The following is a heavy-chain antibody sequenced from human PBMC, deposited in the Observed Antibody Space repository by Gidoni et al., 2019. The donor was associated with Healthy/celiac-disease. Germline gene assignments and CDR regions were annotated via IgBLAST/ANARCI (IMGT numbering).Heavy chain of an antibody. CDR2: ISSSSSTI. CDR3: ARELAAAAGTWHTYYYYGMDV. V-gene: IGHV3-48*02. CDR1: GFTFSSYS. Sequence: VQPGGSLSLSCSASGFTFSSYSITCFRQAPGKGLEWVSYISSSSSTIDYADSVKGRFTIYRDNAKNSLYLQRNSLRDEDTAVYYCARELAAAAGTWHTYYYYGMDVWGQGTTVTVSS. J-gene: IGHJ6*02. D-gene: IGHD6-13*01.